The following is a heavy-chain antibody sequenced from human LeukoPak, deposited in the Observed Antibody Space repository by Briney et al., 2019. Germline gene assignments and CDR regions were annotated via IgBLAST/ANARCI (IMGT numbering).Heavy chain of an antibody. CDR3: ARQKPYYYGSGSYFDY. CDR2: IYYSGST. CDR1: GGSISSGGYS. V-gene: IGHV4-30-4*07. Sequence: SETLSLTCAVSGGSISSGGYSWSWIRQPPGKGLEWIGYIYYSGSTYYNPSLKSRVTISVDTSKNQFSLKLSSVTAADTAVYYCARQKPYYYGSGSYFDYWGQGTLVTVSS. J-gene: IGHJ4*02. D-gene: IGHD3-10*01.